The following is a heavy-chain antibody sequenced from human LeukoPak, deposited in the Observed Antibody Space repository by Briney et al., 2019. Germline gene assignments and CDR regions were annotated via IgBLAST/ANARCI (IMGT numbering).Heavy chain of an antibody. CDR2: ISGSGGSI. V-gene: IGHV3-23*01. D-gene: IGHD3-3*01. Sequence: GGTLRLSCAASGFIFRSYGMSWVRQAPGKGLEWVSGISGSGGSIYYADSVKGRFTISRDNSKNTLYLQMNSLRAEDTAVYYCASDTMDWGQGTLVTVSS. CDR3: ASDTMD. J-gene: IGHJ4*02. CDR1: GFIFRSYG.